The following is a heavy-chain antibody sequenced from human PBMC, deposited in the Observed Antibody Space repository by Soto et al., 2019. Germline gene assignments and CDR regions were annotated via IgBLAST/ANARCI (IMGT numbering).Heavy chain of an antibody. CDR3: ARDPSEGRVGNWFES. CDR2: ISSSTSYV. CDR1: GFTFSRYG. Sequence: GGSLRLSCAASGFTFSRYGMNWLRQAPGKGLEWVASISSSTSYVYYADSVRGRFSTSRDNAKNILYLEMYALRTEDTAVYYCARDPSEGRVGNWFESWGQGTLVT. D-gene: IGHD2-2*01. V-gene: IGHV3-21*06. J-gene: IGHJ5*01.